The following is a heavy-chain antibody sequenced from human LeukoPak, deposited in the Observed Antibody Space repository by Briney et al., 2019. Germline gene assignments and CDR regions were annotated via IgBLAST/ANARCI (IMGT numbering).Heavy chain of an antibody. CDR2: ISSSSNYI. Sequence: GGSLRPSCAASGFTFSPYSMNWVRQAPGKGLEWVSSISSSSNYIYYADSVKGRFTISRDNAKNSLYLQMNSLRAEDTAVYYCARADSSYLDYWGQGTLVTVSS. V-gene: IGHV3-21*01. CDR3: ARADSSYLDY. D-gene: IGHD4-11*01. CDR1: GFTFSPYS. J-gene: IGHJ4*02.